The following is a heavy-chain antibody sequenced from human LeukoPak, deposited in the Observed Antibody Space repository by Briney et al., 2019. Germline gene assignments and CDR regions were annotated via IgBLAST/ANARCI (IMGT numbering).Heavy chain of an antibody. CDR3: VRDYFCSGGTCDDCFDP. J-gene: IGHJ5*02. V-gene: IGHV1-18*01. Sequence: ASVTVSCKASGYTSTNYGISWVRQAPGQGLEWMAWISTYDHDTNYAQKFRGRVTMTTDTSTSTAYMELRSLGSDDTAVYYCVRDYFCSGGTCDDCFDPWGQGTLVTVSS. D-gene: IGHD2-15*01. CDR2: ISTYDHDT. CDR1: GYTSTNYG.